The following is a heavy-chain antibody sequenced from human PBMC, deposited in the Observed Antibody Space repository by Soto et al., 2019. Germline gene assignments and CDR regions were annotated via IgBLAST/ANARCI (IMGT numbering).Heavy chain of an antibody. Sequence: EVQLVESGGGLVQSGGALRLSCAASGFTLRNYWMHWVRQAPGKGLVWVSRSSDYGRVNYADSVEGRFTISRDDAKSELYIQMSSLRLEDTAVYYCARGGVEPFDYWGQGPLVTVSS. J-gene: IGHJ4*02. CDR3: ARGGVEPFDY. CDR1: GFTLRNYW. V-gene: IGHV3-74*01. D-gene: IGHD3-3*01. CDR2: SSDYGRV.